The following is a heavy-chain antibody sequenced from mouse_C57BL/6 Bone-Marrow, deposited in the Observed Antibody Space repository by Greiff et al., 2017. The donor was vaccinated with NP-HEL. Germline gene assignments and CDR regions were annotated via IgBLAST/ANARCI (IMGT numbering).Heavy chain of an antibody. Sequence: EVKLMESGGGLVQPGESLKLSCESNEYEFPSHDMSWVRKTPEKRLELVAAINSDGGSTYYPDTMERRFIISRDNTKKTLYLQMSSLRSEDTALYYCARSYYYGSSPWFAYWGQGTLVTVSA. V-gene: IGHV5-2*01. CDR1: EYEFPSHD. CDR3: ARSYYYGSSPWFAY. J-gene: IGHJ3*01. D-gene: IGHD1-1*01. CDR2: INSDGGST.